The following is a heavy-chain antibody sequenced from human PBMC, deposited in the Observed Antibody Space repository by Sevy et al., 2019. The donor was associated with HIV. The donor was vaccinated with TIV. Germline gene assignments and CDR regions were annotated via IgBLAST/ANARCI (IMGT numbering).Heavy chain of an antibody. CDR2: VNSDGDT. CDR3: VAANSWEDY. Sequence: GGSLRLSCEGSGYTFSSYWMHWVRQAPGKGLEWVSRVNSDGDTAYADSVKGRFTMSRDNAENTTSLQMNSLRADDTGLYYCVAANSWEDYWGQGTLVTVSS. CDR1: GYTFSSYW. V-gene: IGHV3-74*01. D-gene: IGHD6-13*01. J-gene: IGHJ4*02.